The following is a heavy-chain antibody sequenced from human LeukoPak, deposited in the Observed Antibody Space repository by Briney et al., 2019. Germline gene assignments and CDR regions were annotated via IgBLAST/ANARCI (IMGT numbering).Heavy chain of an antibody. V-gene: IGHV3-30*18. CDR2: ISYDGSNK. CDR3: AKEGSYGYYFDY. J-gene: IGHJ4*01. CDR1: GFTFSSYG. D-gene: IGHD5-18*01. Sequence: GGSLRLSCAASGFTFSSYGMHWVRQAPGKGLEWVAVISYDGSNKYYADSVKGRFNIYRENSKNPPYLQMNSLRAEDTAVYYCAKEGSYGYYFDYWGHGTLVTVSS.